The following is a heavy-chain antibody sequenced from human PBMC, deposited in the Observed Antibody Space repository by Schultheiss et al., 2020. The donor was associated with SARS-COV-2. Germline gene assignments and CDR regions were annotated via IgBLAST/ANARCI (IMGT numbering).Heavy chain of an antibody. Sequence: GGSLRLSCVASGFTFSNYWMSWVRQAPGKGLEWVSAISGSGGSTYYADSVKGRFTISRDNSKNTLYLQMNSLRAEDTAVYYCARASRAQQLVNYGMDVWGQGTTVTVSS. CDR1: GFTFSNYW. CDR2: ISGSGGST. D-gene: IGHD6-13*01. J-gene: IGHJ6*02. CDR3: ARASRAQQLVNYGMDV. V-gene: IGHV3-23*01.